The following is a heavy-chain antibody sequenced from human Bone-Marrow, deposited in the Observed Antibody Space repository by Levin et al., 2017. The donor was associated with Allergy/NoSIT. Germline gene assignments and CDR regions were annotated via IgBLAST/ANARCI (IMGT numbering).Heavy chain of an antibody. D-gene: IGHD2-15*01. Sequence: ASVKVSCKASGYTFTGYYMHWVRQAPGQGLEWMGWINPNSGGTNYAQKFQGRVTMTRDTSISTAYMELSRLRSDDTAVYYCARCPVVATNWFDPWGQGTLVTVSS. CDR1: GYTFTGYY. CDR2: INPNSGGT. J-gene: IGHJ5*02. V-gene: IGHV1-2*02. CDR3: ARCPVVATNWFDP.